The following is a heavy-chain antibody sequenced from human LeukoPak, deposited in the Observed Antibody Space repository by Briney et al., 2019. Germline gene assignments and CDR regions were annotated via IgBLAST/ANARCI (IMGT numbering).Heavy chain of an antibody. V-gene: IGHV3-7*01. CDR3: AGGSGYLITS. CDR2: IRQDGTEK. D-gene: IGHD3-9*01. Sequence: GGSLRLSCAGSGFTFRSYWMNWVRQAPGKGLEWLAIIRQDGTEKHYKGSVEGRFTISRDNAKNSLHLQMNSLRAEDTAVYYCAGGSGYLITSWGQGTLVTVSS. J-gene: IGHJ5*02. CDR1: GFTFRSYW.